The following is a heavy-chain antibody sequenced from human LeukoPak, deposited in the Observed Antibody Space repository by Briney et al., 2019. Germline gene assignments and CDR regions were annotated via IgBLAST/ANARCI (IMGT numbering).Heavy chain of an antibody. V-gene: IGHV4-34*09. CDR2: IYYSGST. Sequence: PSETLSLTCAVYGGSFSGYYWSWIRQPPGKGLEWIGYIYYSGSTYYNPSLKSRVTISVDTSKNQFSLKLSSVTAADTAVYYCARVVVAASPILDYWGQGTLVTVSS. J-gene: IGHJ4*02. CDR3: ARVVVAASPILDY. CDR1: GGSFSGYY. D-gene: IGHD2-15*01.